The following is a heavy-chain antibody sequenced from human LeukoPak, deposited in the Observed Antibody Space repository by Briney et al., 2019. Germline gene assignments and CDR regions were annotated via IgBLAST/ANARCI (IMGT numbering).Heavy chain of an antibody. CDR2: ISSSGSTI. CDR3: ARDNGYCSSTSCPARYGMDV. D-gene: IGHD2-2*01. J-gene: IGHJ6*02. CDR1: GFTFSDYY. V-gene: IGHV3-11*01. Sequence: SGGSLRLSCAASGFTFSDYYMSWIRQAPGKGLEWVSYISSSGSTIYYADSVKGRFTISRDNAKNSLYLQMNSLRAEDTAVYYCARDNGYCSSTSCPARYGMDVWGQGTTVTVSS.